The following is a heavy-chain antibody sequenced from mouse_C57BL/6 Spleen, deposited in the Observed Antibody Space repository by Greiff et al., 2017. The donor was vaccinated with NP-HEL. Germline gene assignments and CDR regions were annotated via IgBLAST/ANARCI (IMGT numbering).Heavy chain of an antibody. V-gene: IGHV14-1*01. Sequence: EVQLQQSGAELVRPGASVKLSCTASGFNIKDYYMHWVKQRPEQGLEWIGRIDPEDGDTEYAPKFPGKATMTADTSSNTAYLQLSSLTAEDTAFYYCTTPYYYYGSSYLDYWGQGTTLTVSS. D-gene: IGHD1-1*01. CDR2: IDPEDGDT. CDR1: GFNIKDYY. CDR3: TTPYYYYGSSYLDY. J-gene: IGHJ2*01.